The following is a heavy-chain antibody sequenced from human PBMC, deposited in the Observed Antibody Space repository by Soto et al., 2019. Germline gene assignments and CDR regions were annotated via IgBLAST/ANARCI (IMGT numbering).Heavy chain of an antibody. J-gene: IGHJ4*02. V-gene: IGHV4-4*07. CDR1: GGSISSYY. CDR3: ARDLSSAAGLYFDF. Sequence: QVQLQESGPGLVKPSETLSLTCTVSGGSISSYYWSWIRQPAGKGMEWIGRIHTTDGTNYNPSLKSRVTMSIDTSNNQFSLKLSSLTAADTAVYYCARDLSSAAGLYFDFWGQGTLVTVSS. D-gene: IGHD6-13*01. CDR2: IHTTDGT.